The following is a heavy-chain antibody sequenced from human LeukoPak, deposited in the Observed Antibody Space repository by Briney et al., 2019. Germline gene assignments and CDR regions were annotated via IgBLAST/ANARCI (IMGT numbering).Heavy chain of an antibody. D-gene: IGHD3-16*01. J-gene: IGHJ4*02. Sequence: ASVKVSCKASGYTFTGYYMHWVRQAPGQGLEWMGWISAYNGNTNYAQKLQGRVTMTTDTSTSTAYMELRSLRSDDTAVYYCARAGMITFGGVRKFDYWGQGTLVTVSS. CDR3: ARAGMITFGGVRKFDY. V-gene: IGHV1-18*04. CDR1: GYTFTGYY. CDR2: ISAYNGNT.